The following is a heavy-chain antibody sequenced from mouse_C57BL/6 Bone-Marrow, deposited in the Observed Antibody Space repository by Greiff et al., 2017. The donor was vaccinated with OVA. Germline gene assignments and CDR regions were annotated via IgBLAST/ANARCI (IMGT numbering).Heavy chain of an antibody. CDR2: ISDGGSYT. V-gene: IGHV5-4*03. Sequence: EVKVVESGGGLVKPGGSLKLSCAASGFTFSSYAMSWVRQTPEKRLEWVATISDGGSYTYYPDNVKGRFTISRDNAKNNLYLQMSHLKSEDTAMYYCARIYYYGSSYPYYYAMDYWGQGTSVTVSS. CDR1: GFTFSSYA. J-gene: IGHJ4*01. CDR3: ARIYYYGSSYPYYYAMDY. D-gene: IGHD1-1*01.